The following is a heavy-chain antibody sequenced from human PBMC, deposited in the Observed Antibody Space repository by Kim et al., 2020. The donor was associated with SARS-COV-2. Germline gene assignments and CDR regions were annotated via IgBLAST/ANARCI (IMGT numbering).Heavy chain of an antibody. V-gene: IGHV3-15*01. CDR2: IKSKTDGGTT. Sequence: GVSLRLSCAASGFTFSNAWMSWVRQAPGKGLEWVGRIKSKTDGGTTDYAAPVKGRFTISRDDSKNTLYLQMNSLKTEDTAVYYCTTDRIWVNWFDPWGQGTLVTVSS. CDR3: TTDRIWVNWFDP. CDR1: GFTFSNAW. D-gene: IGHD3-16*01. J-gene: IGHJ5*02.